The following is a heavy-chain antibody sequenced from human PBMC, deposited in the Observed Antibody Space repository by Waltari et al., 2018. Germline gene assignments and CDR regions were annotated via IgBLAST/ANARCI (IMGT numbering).Heavy chain of an antibody. CDR3: ARVGIRDSIQTYYFDY. D-gene: IGHD3-3*01. J-gene: IGHJ4*02. Sequence: QVQLVQSGAEVKKPASSVKVSCKASGGTFSSYAISWVRQAPGQGLEWMGGIIPIFGTANYAQKFQGRVTITADESTSTAYMELSSLRSEDTAVYYCARVGIRDSIQTYYFDYWGQGTLVTVSS. CDR1: GGTFSSYA. CDR2: IIPIFGTA. V-gene: IGHV1-69*01.